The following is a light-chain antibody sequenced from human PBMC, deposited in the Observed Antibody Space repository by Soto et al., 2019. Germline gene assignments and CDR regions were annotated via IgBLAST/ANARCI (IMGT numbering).Light chain of an antibody. V-gene: IGKV3-15*01. CDR3: QQYNNWPRT. CDR2: GAS. J-gene: IGKJ1*01. Sequence: EIVMTQSPGTLSVSPGERATLSCRASQSISGNLVWYQQKPGQAPRLLIYGASTRTIAIPARFSGSGSGTDFTLTISSLQSEDFAVYYCQQYNNWPRTFGQGTKVEIK. CDR1: QSISGN.